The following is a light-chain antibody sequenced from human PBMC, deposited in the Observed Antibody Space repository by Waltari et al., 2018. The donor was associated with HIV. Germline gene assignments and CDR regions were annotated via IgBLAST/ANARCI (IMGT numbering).Light chain of an antibody. CDR3: QQYQPWPLT. CDR1: QSVGTN. J-gene: IGKJ3*01. Sequence: ETVMTQSPVTRSLSPGERATLSCRASQSVGTNVTWNQRKSGQAPRLLIYGASTRATGIPARFSGSGSGTEFTLTITSLQSDDHATYYCQQYQPWPLTFGPGTTVDI. CDR2: GAS. V-gene: IGKV3-15*01.